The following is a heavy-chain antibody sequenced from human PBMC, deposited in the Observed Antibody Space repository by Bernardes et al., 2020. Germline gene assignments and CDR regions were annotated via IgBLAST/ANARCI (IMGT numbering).Heavy chain of an antibody. CDR3: ARLVGGGDRTFYS. CDR2: IYYSGST. Sequence: SETLSLTCTVSGGSIYSSPYYWTWIRQPPGKRLEWIGSIYYSGSTYYNPSLQSRVTISVDTSKNQFSLKLSSVTATDTAVYYCARLVGGGDRTFYSWGQGNPVTVSS. D-gene: IGHD4-17*01. CDR1: GGSIYSSPYY. J-gene: IGHJ4*03. V-gene: IGHV4-39*01.